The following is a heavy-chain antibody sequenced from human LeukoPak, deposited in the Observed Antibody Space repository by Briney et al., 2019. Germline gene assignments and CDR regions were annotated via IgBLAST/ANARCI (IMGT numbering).Heavy chain of an antibody. J-gene: IGHJ4*02. CDR1: GGSISSYY. CDR3: AYVEGYNYFDY. D-gene: IGHD5-24*01. V-gene: IGHV4-59*08. CDR2: IYYSGTT. Sequence: PSETLSLTCSVSGGSISSYYWSWIRQPPGKGLEWIGYIYYSGTTIYNPSLKSRVTTSVDTSKNQFSLKLSSVTAADTAVYYCAYVEGYNYFDYWGQGTLVTVSS.